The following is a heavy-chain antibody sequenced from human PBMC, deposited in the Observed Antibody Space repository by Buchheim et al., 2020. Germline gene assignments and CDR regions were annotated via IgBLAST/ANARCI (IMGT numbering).Heavy chain of an antibody. CDR1: GGSISSGDYY. D-gene: IGHD3-22*01. Sequence: QVQLQESGPGLVKPSQTLSLTCTVSGGSISSGDYYWSWIRQPPGKGLEWIGYIYYSGSTYYNPSLKSRVTISVDTSKNQFSLKLSSVTAADTAVYYCARGACYYDSSGYKHFYPFDYWGQGTL. CDR2: IYYSGST. CDR3: ARGACYYDSSGYKHFYPFDY. V-gene: IGHV4-30-4*01. J-gene: IGHJ4*02.